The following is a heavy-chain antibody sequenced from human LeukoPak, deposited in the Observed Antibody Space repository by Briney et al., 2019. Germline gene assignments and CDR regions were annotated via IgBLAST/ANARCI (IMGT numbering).Heavy chain of an antibody. CDR2: INHSGST. D-gene: IGHD2-21*02. CDR3: ARAVGSRHIVVVTAIPAYFDY. Sequence: SETLSLTCAVYGGSFSGYYWSWIRQPPGKGLELIGEINHSGSTNYNPSLKSRVTISVDTSKNQFSLKLSSVTAADTAVYYCARAVGSRHIVVVTAIPAYFDYWGQGTLVTVSS. CDR1: GGSFSGYY. V-gene: IGHV4-34*01. J-gene: IGHJ4*02.